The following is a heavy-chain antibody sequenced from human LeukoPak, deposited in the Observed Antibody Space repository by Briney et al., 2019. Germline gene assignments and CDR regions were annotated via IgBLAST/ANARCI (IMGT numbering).Heavy chain of an antibody. V-gene: IGHV4-59*01. D-gene: IGHD5-24*01. CDR3: ARRGWLQRQPFDY. CDR2: IYYSGST. Sequence: PSETLSLTCTVSGGSISSYYWSWIRQPPGKGLEWIGYIYYSGSTNYNPSLKSRVTISVDTSKNQFSLKLSSVTAADTAVYYCARRGWLQRQPFDYWGQGTLVTVSS. CDR1: GGSISSYY. J-gene: IGHJ4*02.